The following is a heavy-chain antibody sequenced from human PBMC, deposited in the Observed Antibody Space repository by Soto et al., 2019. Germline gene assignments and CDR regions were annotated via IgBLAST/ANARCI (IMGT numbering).Heavy chain of an antibody. CDR3: AISGYHGGDVNWFDP. V-gene: IGHV4-61*01. D-gene: IGHD3-22*01. Sequence: SETLSLTCSVSGDSITNGYYYWSWIRQPPGKGLEWIGYIYYSGSTNYNPSLKSRVTISVDTSKNQFSLKLSSVTAADTAVYYCAISGYHGGDVNWFDPWGQGTLVTVSS. J-gene: IGHJ5*02. CDR1: GDSITNGYYY. CDR2: IYYSGST.